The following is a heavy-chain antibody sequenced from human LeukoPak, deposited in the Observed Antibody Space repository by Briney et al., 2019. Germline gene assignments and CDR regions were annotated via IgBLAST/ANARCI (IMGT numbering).Heavy chain of an antibody. V-gene: IGHV3-21*01. CDR2: ISSSSTYI. D-gene: IGHD2-21*02. CDR3: ARDGLRRPPTPYCGGDCPLDY. CDR1: GFNFSAYS. Sequence: GGSLRLSCVVSGFNFSAYSMSWVRQPPGKGLEWVSSISSSSTYIYQADSVKGRFTISRDNAKNSLYLQMNSLRAEDTALYYCARDGLRRPPTPYCGGDCPLDYWGQGTLVSVSS. J-gene: IGHJ4*02.